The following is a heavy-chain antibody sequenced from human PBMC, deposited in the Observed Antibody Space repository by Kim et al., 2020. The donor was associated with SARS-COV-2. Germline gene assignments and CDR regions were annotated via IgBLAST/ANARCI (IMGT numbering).Heavy chain of an antibody. CDR3: ARPGSSGPVGAFDI. J-gene: IGHJ3*02. V-gene: IGHV4-59*01. CDR1: GGSISSYY. D-gene: IGHD3-22*01. CDR2: IYYSGST. Sequence: SETLSLTCTVSGGSISSYYWSWIRQPPGKGLEWIGYIYYSGSTNYNPSLKSRVTISVDTSKNQFSLKLSSVTAADTAVYYCARPGSSGPVGAFDIWGQGTMVTGSS.